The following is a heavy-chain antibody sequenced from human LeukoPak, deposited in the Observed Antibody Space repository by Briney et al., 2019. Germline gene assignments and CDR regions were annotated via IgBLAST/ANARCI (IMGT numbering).Heavy chain of an antibody. CDR3: ARGLTMVRGVRRNWFDP. CDR1: GDSISSGPYY. V-gene: IGHV4-39*01. CDR2: IYYGENT. D-gene: IGHD3-10*01. Sequence: SETLSLTCTVSGDSISSGPYYWGWIRQPPGKGLEWIGNIYYGENTYYNPSLKSRVTISIDTSNNQFYLKLSSVTAADTAVYYCARGLTMVRGVRRNWFDPWGQGTLVTVSS. J-gene: IGHJ5*02.